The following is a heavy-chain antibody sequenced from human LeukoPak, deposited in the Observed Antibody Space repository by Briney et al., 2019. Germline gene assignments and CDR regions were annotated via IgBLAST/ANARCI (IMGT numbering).Heavy chain of an antibody. Sequence: GGSLRLSCAASEXTFGSYAVGWVRQAPGKGLEWVLGISGSGDNTYYADSAKGRLTISRDNSKNTLYLQMNSLRAEDTAIYYCAKDADYYDSSGYYYAYFDYWGQGTLVTVSS. D-gene: IGHD3-22*01. V-gene: IGHV3-23*01. J-gene: IGHJ4*02. CDR2: ISGSGDNT. CDR3: AKDADYYDSSGYYYAYFDY. CDR1: EXTFGSYA.